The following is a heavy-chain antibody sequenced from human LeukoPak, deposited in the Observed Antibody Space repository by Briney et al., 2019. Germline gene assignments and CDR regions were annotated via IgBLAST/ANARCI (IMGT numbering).Heavy chain of an antibody. CDR3: ARRNDFGI. V-gene: IGHV4-59*08. J-gene: IGHJ3*02. CDR2: IYYSGST. CDR1: GGSISGDH. Sequence: SETLSLTCTVSGGSISGDHGNWIRQPPGKGLEWIGYIYYSGSTNYNPSLKSRVTISIDTSKNQFSLKLTSVTAADTAVYYCARRNDFGIWGQGTMVTVSS.